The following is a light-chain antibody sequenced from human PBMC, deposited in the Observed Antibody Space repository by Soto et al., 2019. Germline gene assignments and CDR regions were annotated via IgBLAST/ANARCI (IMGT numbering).Light chain of an antibody. V-gene: IGKV3-20*01. CDR3: HQYDSSPLT. J-gene: IGKJ4*01. CDR1: QSVSSSY. Sequence: EIALTQSRGTLSLSPGERATLSCRASQSVSSSYLAWYQQKPGQAPRLLIYGASSRATGIPDRFSGSGSGTDFTLTISRLELEDFAVYYCHQYDSSPLTFGGGTKVEIK. CDR2: GAS.